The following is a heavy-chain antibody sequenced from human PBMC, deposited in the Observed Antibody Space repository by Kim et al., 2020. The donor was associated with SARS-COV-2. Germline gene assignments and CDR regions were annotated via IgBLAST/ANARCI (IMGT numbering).Heavy chain of an antibody. CDR1: GFTFSSYS. CDR2: ISSSSSYI. D-gene: IGHD6-13*01. Sequence: GGSLRLSCAASGFTFSSYSMNWVRQAPGKGLEWVSSISSSSSYIYYADSVKGRFTISRDNAKNSLYLQMNSLRAEDTAVYYCARERGKKGSDRYFDYWGQGTLVTVSS. V-gene: IGHV3-21*01. J-gene: IGHJ4*02. CDR3: ARERGKKGSDRYFDY.